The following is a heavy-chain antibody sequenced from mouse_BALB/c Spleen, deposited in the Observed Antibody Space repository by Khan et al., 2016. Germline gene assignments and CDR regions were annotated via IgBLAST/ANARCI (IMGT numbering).Heavy chain of an antibody. Sequence: QVQLKQSGPSLVQPSQSLSITCTVSGFSLTSYGVHWVRQSPGKGLEWLGVIWRGGSTDYNAAFMSRLSITKDNSKRLVVFKMNRLQADYTDKYYGAKSNCDVGYDAMDYWGQGTSVAVSS. J-gene: IGHJ4*01. CDR2: IWRGGST. V-gene: IGHV2-5-1*01. CDR1: GFSLTSYG. D-gene: IGHD3-3*01. CDR3: AKSNCDVGYDAMDY.